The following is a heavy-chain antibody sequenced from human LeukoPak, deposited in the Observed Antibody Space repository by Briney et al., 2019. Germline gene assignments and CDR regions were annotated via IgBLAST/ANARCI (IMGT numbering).Heavy chain of an antibody. CDR3: ARDRAAFDP. D-gene: IGHD6-13*01. V-gene: IGHV4-31*03. CDR2: SCYSEST. CDR1: GVSISSGGFY. Sequence: SQTLSLTCTVSGVSISSGGFYWSWLRQDPGKGLEWIRYSCYSESTYYNPSLKSRVTISVDTYKNQCSLKLSSVTAADTAVYYCARDRAAFDPWGQGTLVTVSS. J-gene: IGHJ5*02.